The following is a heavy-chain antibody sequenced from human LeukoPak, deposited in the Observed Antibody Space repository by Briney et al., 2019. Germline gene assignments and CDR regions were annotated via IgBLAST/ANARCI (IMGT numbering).Heavy chain of an antibody. CDR3: ASPSQGYYDSSGYYWG. Sequence: GGSLRLSCAASGFTFSNYNLNWVRQAPGKGLEWLSYITSSSSAIYYADSVKGRFTISRDNSKNTLYLQMNSLRAEDTAVYYCASPSQGYYDSSGYYWGWGQGTLVTVSS. CDR2: ITSSSSAI. D-gene: IGHD3-22*01. J-gene: IGHJ4*02. CDR1: GFTFSNYN. V-gene: IGHV3-48*01.